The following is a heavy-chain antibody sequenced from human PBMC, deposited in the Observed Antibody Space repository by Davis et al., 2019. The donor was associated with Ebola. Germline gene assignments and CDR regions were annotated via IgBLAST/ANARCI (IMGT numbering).Heavy chain of an antibody. D-gene: IGHD3-3*01. CDR1: GGSIGSYY. V-gene: IGHV4-59*01. CDR3: ARVDYDFWSGYYGGSWFDP. CDR2: IYFIGST. Sequence: MPSETLSLTCTISGGSIGSYYWGWIRQPPGKGLEWIGYIYFIGSTKYNPSLKSRVTMSVDTSKNQFSLNLSSVTAADTAVYYCARVDYDFWSGYYGGSWFDPWGQGTLVTVSS. J-gene: IGHJ5*02.